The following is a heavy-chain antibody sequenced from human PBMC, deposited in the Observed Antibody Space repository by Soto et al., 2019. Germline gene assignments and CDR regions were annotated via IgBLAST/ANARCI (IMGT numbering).Heavy chain of an antibody. CDR3: AKLTDYPWRFDY. V-gene: IGHV3-23*01. J-gene: IGHJ4*02. CDR2: FSGSGGST. D-gene: IGHD3-16*01. CDR1: GFTFSNYA. Sequence: EVQLLESGGGLVQPGGSLRLSCAVSGFTFSNYALTWVRQAPGKGLEWVSAFSGSGGSTYYADSVKGRFPISRDNSKSTLYLQMNSLRAEDTAVYYCAKLTDYPWRFDYWGQGTLVTVSS.